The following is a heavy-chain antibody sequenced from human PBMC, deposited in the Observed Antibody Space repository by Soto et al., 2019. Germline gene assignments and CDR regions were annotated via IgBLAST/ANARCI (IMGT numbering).Heavy chain of an antibody. J-gene: IGHJ5*02. CDR1: GGSIRSSSYY. V-gene: IGHV4-39*01. CDR3: ARRNTYYYGSGTYNWFYP. CDR2: IYYSGST. D-gene: IGHD3-10*01. Sequence: PSETLSLTCTVSGGSIRSSSYYWGWIRQPPGKGLEWIGSIYYSGSTYYNPSLKSRVTISVDTSKNQFSLKLSSVTAADTAVYYCARRNTYYYGSGTYNWFYPWGQGTLVTVSS.